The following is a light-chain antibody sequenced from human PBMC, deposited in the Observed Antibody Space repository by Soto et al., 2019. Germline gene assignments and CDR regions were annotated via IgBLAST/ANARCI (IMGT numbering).Light chain of an antibody. V-gene: IGKV3-20*01. CDR3: QRYGSSPPLT. Sequence: EIVLMQSPGTLSLSPRERATLSCRASQSVSSSYLAWYQQKPGQAPRLLIDGASRRATGIPDRFSGSGSGTDFTLTISRLEPEDFAVYYCQRYGSSPPLTFGGGTKVEIK. CDR2: GAS. CDR1: QSVSSSY. J-gene: IGKJ4*01.